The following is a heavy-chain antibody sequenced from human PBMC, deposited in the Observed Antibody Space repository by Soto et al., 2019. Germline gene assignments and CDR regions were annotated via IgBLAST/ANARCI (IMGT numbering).Heavy chain of an antibody. D-gene: IGHD2-2*01. CDR3: ARKHCSSTSCYTNYFDY. CDR1: GGSISSYY. J-gene: IGHJ4*02. Sequence: PSETLSLTCTVSGGSISSYYWSWIRQPPGKGLEWIGYIYYSGSTNYNPSLKSRVTISVDTSKNQFSLKLSSVTAADTAVYYCARKHCSSTSCYTNYFDYWGQGTLVTVSS. CDR2: IYYSGST. V-gene: IGHV4-59*01.